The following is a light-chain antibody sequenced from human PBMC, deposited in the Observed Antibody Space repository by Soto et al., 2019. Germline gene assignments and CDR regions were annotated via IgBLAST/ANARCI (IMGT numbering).Light chain of an antibody. V-gene: IGKV3-15*01. J-gene: IGKJ5*01. CDR1: QSVSSN. CDR2: GAS. CDR3: QQYNNWPPTIT. Sequence: SPATLSVSPGERATLSCRASQSVSSNLAWYQQKPGQAPRLLIYGASTRATGIPARFSGSGSGTEFTLTISSLQSEDFAVYYCQQYNNWPPTITFGQGPRLEIK.